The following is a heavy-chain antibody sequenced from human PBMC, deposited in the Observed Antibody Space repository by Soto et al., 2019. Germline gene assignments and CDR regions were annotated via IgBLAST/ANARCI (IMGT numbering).Heavy chain of an antibody. Sequence: QITLKESGPTLVKPTQTLTLTCTCSGFSLSTSGVGVGWISQPPGKALEWLALICWNDAKRYSPSRKSRLTITNDTSKNQVVLTMTNMDPVDTATYYCAHVRPKQLGDRGFDPWGQGTMVTVSS. J-gene: IGHJ5*02. V-gene: IGHV2-5*01. CDR3: AHVRPKQLGDRGFDP. CDR1: GFSLSTSGVG. D-gene: IGHD6-6*01. CDR2: ICWNDAK.